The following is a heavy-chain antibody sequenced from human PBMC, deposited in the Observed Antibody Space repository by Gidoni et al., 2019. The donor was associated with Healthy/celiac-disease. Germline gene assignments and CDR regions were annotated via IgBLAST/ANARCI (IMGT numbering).Heavy chain of an antibody. CDR1: GFTFDDYA. CDR2: ISWNSGSI. V-gene: IGHV3-9*01. D-gene: IGHD6-6*01. CDR3: AKDMEARSPYYYYGMDV. J-gene: IGHJ6*02. Sequence: EVQLVESGGGLVQPGRSLRLSCAASGFTFDDYAMHWVRQAPGKGLEWVSGISWNSGSIGYADSVKGRFTISRDNAKNSLYLQMNSLRAEDTALYYCAKDMEARSPYYYYGMDVWGQGSTVTVSS.